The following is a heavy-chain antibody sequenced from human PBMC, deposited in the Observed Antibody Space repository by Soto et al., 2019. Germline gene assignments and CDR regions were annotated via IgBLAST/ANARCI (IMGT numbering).Heavy chain of an antibody. CDR3: ARATSRYCSTTTCYINWFDP. CDR2: ISASNGNT. V-gene: IGHV1-18*01. CDR1: GYTFSTAG. J-gene: IGHJ5*02. D-gene: IGHD2-2*02. Sequence: QVQLVQSGAEVTKPGASVKVSCKASGYTFSTAGITWVRQAPGQGLEWMGWISASNGNTNYAQKFQGRVTMTTDTSTSIAYMELRSLRSDDTAVYYCARATSRYCSTTTCYINWFDPWGQGTLVTVSS.